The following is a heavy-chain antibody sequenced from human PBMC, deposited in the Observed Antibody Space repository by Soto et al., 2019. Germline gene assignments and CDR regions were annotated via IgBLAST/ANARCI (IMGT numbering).Heavy chain of an antibody. D-gene: IGHD3-16*02. CDR2: INPNSGGT. J-gene: IGHJ3*02. CDR1: GYTFTGYY. CDR3: ARGLFMITFGGVIVNHDAFDI. V-gene: IGHV1-2*04. Sequence: ASVKVSCKASGYTFTGYYMHWVRQAPGQGLEWMGWINPNSGGTNYAQKFQGWVTMTRDTSISTAYMELSRLRSDDTAVYYCARGLFMITFGGVIVNHDAFDIWGQGTMVTVSS.